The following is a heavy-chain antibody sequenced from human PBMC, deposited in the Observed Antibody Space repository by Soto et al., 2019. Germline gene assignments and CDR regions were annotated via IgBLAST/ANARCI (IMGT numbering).Heavy chain of an antibody. CDR2: ISSSSSYI. D-gene: IGHD1-26*01. J-gene: IGHJ6*02. CDR3: ARSIDGPLLGYGMHV. Sequence: PGGSLRLSCAASGFTFSSYSMNWVRQAPGKGLECVSSISSSSSYIYYADSVKGRFTISRDNAKNSLYLQMKSLRAEDTAVYYGARSIDGPLLGYGMHVLGQGTTVTVSS. V-gene: IGHV3-21*01. CDR1: GFTFSSYS.